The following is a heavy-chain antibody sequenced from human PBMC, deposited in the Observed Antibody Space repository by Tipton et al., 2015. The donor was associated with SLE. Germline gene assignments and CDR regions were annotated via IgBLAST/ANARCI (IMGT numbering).Heavy chain of an antibody. J-gene: IGHJ4*02. CDR2: FIPVFAAA. Sequence: VQLVQSGAEVKKPGSSVKVSCMASGGTLSSYVFNWVRQAPGQGLEWMGGFIPVFAAATYAQRFRGRVTITADESTSTAYMELSSLRSEDTAVYYCANEPYTGTYFPGRFLDYWGQGTLVTVSS. CDR1: GGTLSSYV. CDR3: ANEPYTGTYFPGRFLDY. V-gene: IGHV1-69*01. D-gene: IGHD1-26*01.